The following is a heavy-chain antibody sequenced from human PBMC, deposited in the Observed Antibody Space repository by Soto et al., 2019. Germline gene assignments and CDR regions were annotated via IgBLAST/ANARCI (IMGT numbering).Heavy chain of an antibody. D-gene: IGHD3-3*01. Sequence: ASVRVSCKASGYTFTSYGISWVRQAPGQGLEWMGWISAYNGNTNYAQKLQGRVTMTTDTSTSTAYLQWSSLKASDTATYYCARLGFNYDFLSGYYNVHHYYGIDVWGQGNTVTVS. CDR2: ISAYNGNT. J-gene: IGHJ6*02. V-gene: IGHV1-18*01. CDR1: GYTFTSYG. CDR3: ARLGFNYDFLSGYYNVHHYYGIDV.